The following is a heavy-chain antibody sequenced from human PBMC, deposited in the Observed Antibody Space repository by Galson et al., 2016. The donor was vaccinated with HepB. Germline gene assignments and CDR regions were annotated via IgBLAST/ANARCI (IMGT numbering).Heavy chain of an antibody. V-gene: IGHV3-73*01. CDR3: TSLTIFGVVTNY. D-gene: IGHD3-3*01. J-gene: IGHJ4*02. CDR2: IRSKANNYAI. CDR1: GFTFSGSA. Sequence: SLRLSCAASGFTFSGSAMHWVRQASGKGLEWVGRIRSKANNYAIAYAASVKGRFTISRDDSKNTAYLQMNSLKTEDTAVYYCTSLTIFGVVTNYWGQGTLVTVSS.